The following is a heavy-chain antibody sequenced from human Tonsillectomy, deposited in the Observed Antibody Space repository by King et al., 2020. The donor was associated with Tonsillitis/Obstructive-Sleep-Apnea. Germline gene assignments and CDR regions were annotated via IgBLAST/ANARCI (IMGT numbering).Heavy chain of an antibody. Sequence: GQLVQSGGGLVKPGGSLRLSCAASGFTFSDYYMSWIRQAPGKGLEWGSYISSSSSYTNYADSVKGRFTISRENAKNSLYLQMNSLRAEDTAVYYCARGVTVTTTPFDYWGQGTLVTVSS. CDR3: ARGVTVTTTPFDY. V-gene: IGHV3-11*05. D-gene: IGHD4-17*01. CDR2: ISSSSSYT. J-gene: IGHJ4*02. CDR1: GFTFSDYY.